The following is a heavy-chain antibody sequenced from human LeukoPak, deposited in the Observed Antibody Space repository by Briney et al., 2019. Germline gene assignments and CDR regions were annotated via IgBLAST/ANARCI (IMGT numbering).Heavy chain of an antibody. CDR3: ASEGIAAAADI. Sequence: GGSLRLSCAASGFTVSSNYMSWVRQAPGKGLEWVSVIYSGGSTYYADSVKGRFTISRDNSKNTLYLQMNSLRVEDTAVYYCASEGIAAAADIWGQGTMVTVSS. J-gene: IGHJ3*02. V-gene: IGHV3-66*02. CDR2: IYSGGST. CDR1: GFTVSSNY. D-gene: IGHD6-13*01.